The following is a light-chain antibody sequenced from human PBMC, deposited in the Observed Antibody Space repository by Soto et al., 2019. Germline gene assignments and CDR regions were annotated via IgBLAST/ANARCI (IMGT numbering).Light chain of an antibody. J-gene: IGKJ4*01. CDR2: GAS. V-gene: IGKV3-20*01. Sequence: EIVLTQSPGTLSLSPGERATLSCRASQSVSSSYLAWYQQKPGQAPRLLIYGASSRAKGIPDRFSGSGSGTDFTLTISRLEPEDFAVYYCQQYGSSLFTFGGGTKVEIK. CDR3: QQYGSSLFT. CDR1: QSVSSSY.